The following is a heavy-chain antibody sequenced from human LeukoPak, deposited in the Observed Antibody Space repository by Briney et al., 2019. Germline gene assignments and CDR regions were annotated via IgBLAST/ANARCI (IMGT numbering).Heavy chain of an antibody. CDR3: ARTYDSSGYYYNWFDP. CDR1: GGTFSSYD. CDR2: IIPIFGTA. V-gene: IGHV1-69*05. J-gene: IGHJ5*02. Sequence: ASVKVSCKASGGTFSSYDSSWVRQAPGHGLEWMGRIIPIFGTANYAQKFQGRVTITTDESTSTAYMELSSLRSEDTAVYYCARTYDSSGYYYNWFDPWGQGTLVTVSS. D-gene: IGHD3-22*01.